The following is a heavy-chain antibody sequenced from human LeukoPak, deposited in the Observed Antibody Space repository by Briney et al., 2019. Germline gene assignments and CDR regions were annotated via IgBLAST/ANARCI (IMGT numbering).Heavy chain of an antibody. J-gene: IGHJ4*02. CDR1: KDTFTISD. Sequence: GAPVKISSKAPKDTFTISDVNWVRQAPGLRLEWIGWMNPNSGNTGYAQKFQGRVTMTMNSSISTAQMELTSLTSEDRAVYYCARSTMGARRRYDYWGQGTLVTVSS. CDR2: MNPNSGNT. V-gene: IGHV1-8*01. D-gene: IGHD1-26*01. CDR3: ARSTMGARRRYDY.